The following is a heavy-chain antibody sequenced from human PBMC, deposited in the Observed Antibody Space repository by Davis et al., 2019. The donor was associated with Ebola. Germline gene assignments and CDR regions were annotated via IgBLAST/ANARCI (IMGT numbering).Heavy chain of an antibody. D-gene: IGHD6-13*01. CDR3: ARAIAAAGFPGIDY. CDR2: INPNTNDR. Sequence: ASVKVSCKTSGYSFTGYYMHWVRQAPGQGLEWMGWINPNTNDRGYVQKFRDRVTMTRDTSISTVYMELSWLTSDDTAVYYCARAIAAAGFPGIDYWGQGTLVIVSS. J-gene: IGHJ4*02. CDR1: GYSFTGYY. V-gene: IGHV1-2*02.